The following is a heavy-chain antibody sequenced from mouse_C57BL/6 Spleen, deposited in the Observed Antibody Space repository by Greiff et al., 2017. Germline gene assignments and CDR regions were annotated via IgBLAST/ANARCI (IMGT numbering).Heavy chain of an antibody. Sequence: QVQLKESGAELVRPGASVTLSCKASGYTFTDYEMHWVKQTPVHGLEWIGAIDPETGGTAYNQKFKGKAILTADKSSSTAYMELRSLTSEDSAVYYCTRGGDYWGQGTTRTVSS. CDR2: IDPETGGT. CDR1: GYTFTDYE. J-gene: IGHJ2*01. CDR3: TRGGDY. V-gene: IGHV1-15*01.